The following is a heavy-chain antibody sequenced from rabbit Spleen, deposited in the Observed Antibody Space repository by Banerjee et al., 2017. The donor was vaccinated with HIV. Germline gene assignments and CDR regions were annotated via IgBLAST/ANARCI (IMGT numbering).Heavy chain of an antibody. CDR1: GVSFSGNSY. V-gene: IGHV1S40*01. CDR2: IDTGSSGFT. J-gene: IGHJ6*01. Sequence: QSLEESGGDLVKPGASLTLTCIASGVSFSGNSYMCWVRQAPGKGLEWIACIDTGSSGFTYFASGAKGRFTISKTSSTTVTLQMTSLTAADTATYFCARDLPDIIGWNFGFWGQGTLVTVS. CDR3: ARDLPDIIGWNFGF. D-gene: IGHD1-1*01.